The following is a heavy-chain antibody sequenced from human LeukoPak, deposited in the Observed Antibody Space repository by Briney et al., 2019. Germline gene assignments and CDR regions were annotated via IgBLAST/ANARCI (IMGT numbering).Heavy chain of an antibody. D-gene: IGHD3-22*01. V-gene: IGHV4-34*01. J-gene: IGHJ6*03. Sequence: SETLSLTCAVYGGSFSGYYWSWIRQPPGKGLEWIGEINHSGSTNYNPSLKSRVTISVDTSKNQFSLKLSSVTAADTAVYYCAREDSSGFFYYYMDVWGKGTTVTISS. CDR3: AREDSSGFFYYYMDV. CDR2: INHSGST. CDR1: GGSFSGYY.